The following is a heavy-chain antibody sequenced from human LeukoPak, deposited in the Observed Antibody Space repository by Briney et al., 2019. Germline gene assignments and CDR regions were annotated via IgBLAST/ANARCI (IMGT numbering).Heavy chain of an antibody. V-gene: IGHV4-39*07. D-gene: IGHD3-3*01. J-gene: IGHJ4*02. CDR3: ARSPSGSYSDY. CDR2: IYYSGST. CDR1: GGSISSSSYY. Sequence: SETPSLTCTVSGGSISSSSYYWGWIRQPPGKGLEWIGSIYYSGSTYYNPSLKSRVTISVDTSKNQFSLKLSSVTAADTAVYYCARSPSGSYSDYWGQGTLVTVSS.